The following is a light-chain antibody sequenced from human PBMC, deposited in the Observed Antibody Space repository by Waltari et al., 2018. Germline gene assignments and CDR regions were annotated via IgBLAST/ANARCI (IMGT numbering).Light chain of an antibody. CDR1: SSNVERTH. J-gene: IGLJ3*02. CDR2: RNN. Sequence: QSVLPQPLSASGTPGQKVTITFSVSSSNVERTHVHWYQPLPGTAPKLLIYRNNQRPSGVPDRFSGSKSGTSASLAISGLRSEDEADYYCAAWDDSLSGLWVFGGGTKLTVL. V-gene: IGLV1-47*01. CDR3: AAWDDSLSGLWV.